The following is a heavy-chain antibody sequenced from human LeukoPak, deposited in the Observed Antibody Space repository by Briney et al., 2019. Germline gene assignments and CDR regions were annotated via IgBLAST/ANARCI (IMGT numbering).Heavy chain of an antibody. V-gene: IGHV4-39*07. Sequence: SETLSLTCTVSGGSVSTSSYCWGWIRQPPGKGLEWIGSVCYSGSTYYSPSLKSRVTISVDTSKSQFSLKLSSVTAADTAVYYCARDRYSYGYRDYWGQGTLVTVSS. CDR1: GGSVSTSSYC. CDR2: VCYSGST. D-gene: IGHD5-18*01. CDR3: ARDRYSYGYRDY. J-gene: IGHJ4*02.